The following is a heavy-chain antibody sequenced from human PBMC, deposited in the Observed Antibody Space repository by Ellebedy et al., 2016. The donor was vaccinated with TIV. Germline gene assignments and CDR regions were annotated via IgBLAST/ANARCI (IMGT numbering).Heavy chain of an antibody. V-gene: IGHV3-7*01. CDR2: IKEDGSKT. J-gene: IGHJ4*02. CDR1: GFTFSDYF. Sequence: GESLKISCAASGFTFSDYFMGWVRQAPGRGLEWLANIKEDGSKTYYLDSVRGRFTISRDNAKNSLSLQMNSLSGEDTALYYCARDAMRGGDFDYWGQGTLVTVSS. D-gene: IGHD2-2*01. CDR3: ARDAMRGGDFDY.